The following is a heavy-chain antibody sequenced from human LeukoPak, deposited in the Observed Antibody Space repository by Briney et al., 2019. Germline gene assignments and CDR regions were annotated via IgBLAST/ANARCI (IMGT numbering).Heavy chain of an antibody. CDR2: IDASGVNT. D-gene: IGHD6-19*01. Sequence: GASLRLSCAASGFSFSSYWMSWVRQAPGKGLEWVSCIDASGVNTYYADSVKGRFTISRDNSNNTLYLQMNSLRAEDTAVYYCAKGSGSGWYGWFDPWGQGTLVTVSS. CDR3: AKGSGSGWYGWFDP. J-gene: IGHJ5*02. V-gene: IGHV3-23*01. CDR1: GFSFSSYW.